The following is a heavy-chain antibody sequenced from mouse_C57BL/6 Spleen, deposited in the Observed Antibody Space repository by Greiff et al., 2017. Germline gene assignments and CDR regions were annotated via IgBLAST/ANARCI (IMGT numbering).Heavy chain of an antibody. CDR2: IDPNSGGT. CDR1: GYTFTSYW. J-gene: IGHJ3*01. CDR3: ARGGYGNYVEFAY. D-gene: IGHD2-10*02. Sequence: QVQLQQPGAELVKPGASVKLSCKASGYTFTSYWMHWVKQRPGRGLEWIGRIDPNSGGTKYNEKFKSKATLTVDKPSSTAYIQLSSLTSEDSAVYYCARGGYGNYVEFAYWGQGTLVTVSA. V-gene: IGHV1-72*01.